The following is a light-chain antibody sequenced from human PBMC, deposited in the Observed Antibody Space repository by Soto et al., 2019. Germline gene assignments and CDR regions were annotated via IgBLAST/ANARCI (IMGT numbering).Light chain of an antibody. CDR2: AAS. J-gene: IGKJ1*01. CDR3: QKYNSASWT. Sequence: DIQMTQSPSSLSASVGDRVTITCRASQGISNSLAWYQQKPGKVPKLLIYAASTLQSGVPSRFSGSGSGTDFTLTISSRQPEDVATYYCQKYNSASWTFGQGTKVEIK. V-gene: IGKV1-27*01. CDR1: QGISNS.